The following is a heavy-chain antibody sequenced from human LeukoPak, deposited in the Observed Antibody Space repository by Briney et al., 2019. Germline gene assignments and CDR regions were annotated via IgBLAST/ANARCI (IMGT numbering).Heavy chain of an antibody. CDR2: IIPILGIR. D-gene: IGHD6-19*01. CDR1: GGTFSSDA. CDR3: ARDGSYSSGWYSVDY. V-gene: IGHV1-69*04. Sequence: SVKGSCKDSGGTFSSDAISWVRQAPGQGLEWMGRIIPILGIRNYAQKFQGGVTITADKSTSTAYMERSSLRSEDTAVYYCARDGSYSSGWYSVDYWGQGTLATVSS. J-gene: IGHJ4*02.